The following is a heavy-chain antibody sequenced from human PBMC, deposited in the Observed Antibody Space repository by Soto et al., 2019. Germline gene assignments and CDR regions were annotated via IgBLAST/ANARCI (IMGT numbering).Heavy chain of an antibody. J-gene: IGHJ5*02. D-gene: IGHD6-19*01. CDR3: ARARGGPPPTVAVAGWFDP. CDR2: VYYTGST. Sequence: QVQLQESGPGLVKPSETLSLTCNVSGGSISTYFWSWIRQPPGKGLEWIGFVYYTGSTNYNPSLKSRVTISLDTSKNQFSLRLSSVTAADTAVYYCARARGGPPPTVAVAGWFDPWGQGTQVTVSS. CDR1: GGSISTYF. V-gene: IGHV4-59*12.